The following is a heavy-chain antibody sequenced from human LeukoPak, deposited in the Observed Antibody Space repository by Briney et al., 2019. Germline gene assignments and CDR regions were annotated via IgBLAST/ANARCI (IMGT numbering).Heavy chain of an antibody. CDR2: ISGSGGST. Sequence: GGSLRLSCAASGFTFSSYAMSWVRQALGKGLEWVSAISGSGGSTYYADSVKGRFTISRDNYKNTLYLQMNSLRAEDTAVYYCAKVGSSYGDYGGIDYWGQGTLVTVSS. CDR1: GFTFSSYA. CDR3: AKVGSSYGDYGGIDY. V-gene: IGHV3-23*01. J-gene: IGHJ4*02. D-gene: IGHD4-17*01.